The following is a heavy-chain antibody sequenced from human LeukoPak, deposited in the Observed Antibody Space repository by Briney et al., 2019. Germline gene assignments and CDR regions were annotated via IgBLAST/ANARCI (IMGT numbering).Heavy chain of an antibody. J-gene: IGHJ4*02. Sequence: SETLSLTCAVYGGSFSGYYWTWIRQPPGKGLEWIGEINHSGSTKYNSSVKSRVTISVGTSKKEFFLELSSVTAADTAMYYCARGKVEDGSSWYDYWGQGTLVTVSS. D-gene: IGHD6-13*01. CDR3: ARGKVEDGSSWYDY. CDR2: INHSGST. V-gene: IGHV4-34*01. CDR1: GGSFSGYY.